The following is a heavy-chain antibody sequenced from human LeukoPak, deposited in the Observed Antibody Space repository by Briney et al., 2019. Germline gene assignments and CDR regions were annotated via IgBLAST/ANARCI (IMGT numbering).Heavy chain of an antibody. J-gene: IGHJ6*03. CDR3: ARDGIAVAGDYYYYMDV. CDR1: GFTFSSYW. CDR2: INIDGSST. V-gene: IGHV3-74*01. D-gene: IGHD6-19*01. Sequence: GGSLRLSCAASGFTFSSYWMHWVRQAPGKGLVWVSRINIDGSSTSYADSVKGRFTISRDNAKNTLYLQMNSLRAEDTAVYYCARDGIAVAGDYYYYMDVWGKGTTVTVSS.